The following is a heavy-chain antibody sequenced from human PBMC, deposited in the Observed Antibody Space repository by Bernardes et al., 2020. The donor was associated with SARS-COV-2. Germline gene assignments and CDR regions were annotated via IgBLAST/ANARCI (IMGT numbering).Heavy chain of an antibody. CDR1: GYTFTGYS. Sequence: ASVKVSCKASGYTFTGYSIHWVRQAPGQGLEWMGWINPNNGVTNYAQKFQGRVTMTRDTSITTAYMELSSLTSDDTAVYYCARRRDYFGSGSGLDSWGQGTLVTVSS. D-gene: IGHD3-10*01. CDR2: INPNNGVT. J-gene: IGHJ4*02. CDR3: ARRRDYFGSGSGLDS. V-gene: IGHV1-2*02.